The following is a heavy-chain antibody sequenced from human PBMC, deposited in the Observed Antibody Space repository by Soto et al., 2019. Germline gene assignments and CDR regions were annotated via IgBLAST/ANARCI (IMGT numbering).Heavy chain of an antibody. V-gene: IGHV3-11*06. CDR2: ISSTSVYT. J-gene: IGHJ3*02. CDR1: GFTSSAYY. D-gene: IGHD2-21*02. CDR3: ARANTYCGGDCYFDAFDI. Sequence: LRLSCAASGFTSSAYYMSWIRQAPGKGLEWVSYISSTSVYTNYADSVKGRFTISRDNAKNALYLQMDTLRAEDTAVYYCARANTYCGGDCYFDAFDIWGRGTMVTVSS.